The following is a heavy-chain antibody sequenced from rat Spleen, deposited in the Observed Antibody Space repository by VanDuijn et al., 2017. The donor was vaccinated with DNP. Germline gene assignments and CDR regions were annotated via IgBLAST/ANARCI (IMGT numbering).Heavy chain of an antibody. CDR3: AKGPNDGGESDYVDY. CDR2: INKDSNTI. V-gene: IGHV4-2*01. CDR1: GFSFNDYW. D-gene: IGHD1-11*01. Sequence: EVKLVESGGGLVQPGRSLQLSCAASGFSFNDYWMGWVRQAPGKGLEWIGQINKDSNTINYTPSLEDKFTISRDNAQNTLFLQMNKLGSEDTAIYYCAKGPNDGGESDYVDYWGQGVMVTVSS. J-gene: IGHJ2*01.